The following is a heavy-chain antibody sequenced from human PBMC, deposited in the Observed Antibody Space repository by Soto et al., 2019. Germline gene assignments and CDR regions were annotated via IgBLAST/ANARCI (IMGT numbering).Heavy chain of an antibody. Sequence: EVQLVESGGGLVKPGGSLRLSCAASGFTFNNAWMSWVRQAPGKGLEWVGRIKSKADGGTKDYGAPVKGRFTISRDDSKTTLYLQMNSLNTEDTVVYYCTTDPRWELMLDYWGQGTLVTVSS. V-gene: IGHV3-15*01. D-gene: IGHD1-7*01. J-gene: IGHJ4*02. CDR2: IKSKADGGTK. CDR3: TTDPRWELMLDY. CDR1: GFTFNNAW.